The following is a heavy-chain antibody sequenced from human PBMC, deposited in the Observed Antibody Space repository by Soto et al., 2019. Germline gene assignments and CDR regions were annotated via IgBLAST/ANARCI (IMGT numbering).Heavy chain of an antibody. CDR2: IYYSGST. CDR1: GGSISSYY. J-gene: IGHJ5*02. CDR3: ARDLIYCGGGSCYSGWFDP. Sequence: QVQLQESGPGLVKPSETLSLTCTVSGGSISSYYWSWIRQPPGKGLEWIGYIYYSGSTNYNPSLKSRVTIAVDTSKNQFSLKLSSVTAADTAVYYCARDLIYCGGGSCYSGWFDPWGQGTLVTVSS. V-gene: IGHV4-59*01. D-gene: IGHD2-15*01.